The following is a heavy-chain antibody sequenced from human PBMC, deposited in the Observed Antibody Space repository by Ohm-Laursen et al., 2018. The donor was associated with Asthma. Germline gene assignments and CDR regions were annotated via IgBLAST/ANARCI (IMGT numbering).Heavy chain of an antibody. CDR2: IYYSGST. J-gene: IGHJ4*02. CDR1: GGSISSYY. V-gene: IGHV4-59*12. D-gene: IGHD2-2*01. CDR3: ATGPPYQLLSFDY. Sequence: SETLSLTCTVSGGSISSYYWSWIRQPPGKGLEWIGYIYYSGSTNYNPSLKSRVTISVDTSKNQFSLKLSSVTAADTAVYYCATGPPYQLLSFDYWGQGTLVTVSS.